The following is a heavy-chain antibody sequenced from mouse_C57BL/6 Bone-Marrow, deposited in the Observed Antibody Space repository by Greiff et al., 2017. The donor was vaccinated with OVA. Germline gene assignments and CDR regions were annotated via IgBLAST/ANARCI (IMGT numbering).Heavy chain of an antibody. CDR3: ARDGNYDFDY. J-gene: IGHJ2*01. Sequence: EVKLVESGGGLVKPGGSLKLSCAASGFTFSDYGMHWVHQAPEKGLEWVAYISSGSSTIYYADTVKGRFTISRDNAKNTLFLQMTSLRSEDTAMYYCARDGNYDFDYWGQGTTLTVSS. CDR2: ISSGSSTI. V-gene: IGHV5-17*01. D-gene: IGHD2-1*01. CDR1: GFTFSDYG.